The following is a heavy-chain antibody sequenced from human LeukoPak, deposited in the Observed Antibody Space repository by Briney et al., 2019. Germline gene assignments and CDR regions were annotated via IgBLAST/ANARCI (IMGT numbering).Heavy chain of an antibody. CDR1: GDSITSADYY. D-gene: IGHD3-22*01. J-gene: IGHJ4*02. CDR2: IYTTGNT. V-gene: IGHV4-61*02. Sequence: TLSLTCTVSGDSITSADYYWGWIRQSAGKGLEWIGRIYTTGNTNYNPSLKSRVTISVDTSKNQFSLKLSSVTAADTAVYYCARAYDSRGYMRLGFDHWGQGTLATVSS. CDR3: ARAYDSRGYMRLGFDH.